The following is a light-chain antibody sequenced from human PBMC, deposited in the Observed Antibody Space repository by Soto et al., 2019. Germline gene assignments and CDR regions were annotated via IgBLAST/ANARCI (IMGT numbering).Light chain of an antibody. CDR1: QSISSW. Sequence: DIQMTQSPSTLSASVGDTVTITCRASQSISSWLAWYQQKPGKVPKILVYKASSLESGVPSRFSGSGYGTEFTLTISSLQPDDFATYYCQQHTTFGQGTKVEI. CDR3: QQHTT. CDR2: KAS. J-gene: IGKJ1*01. V-gene: IGKV1-5*03.